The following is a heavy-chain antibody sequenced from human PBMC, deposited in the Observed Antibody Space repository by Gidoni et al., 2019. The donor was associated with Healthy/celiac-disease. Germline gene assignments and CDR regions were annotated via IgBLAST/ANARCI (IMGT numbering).Heavy chain of an antibody. CDR1: GFTFSSYA. J-gene: IGHJ4*02. D-gene: IGHD1-7*01. V-gene: IGHV3-23*01. Sequence: GFTFSSYAMSWVRQAPGKGLEWVSAISGSGGSTYYADSVKGRFTISRDNSKNTLYLQMNSLRAEDTAVYYCAKASPDDVRYNWNYDEARSDYFDYWGQGTLVTVSS. CDR3: AKASPDDVRYNWNYDEARSDYFDY. CDR2: ISGSGGST.